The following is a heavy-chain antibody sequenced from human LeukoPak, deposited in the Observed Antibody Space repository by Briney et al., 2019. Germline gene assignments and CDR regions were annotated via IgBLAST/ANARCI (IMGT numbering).Heavy chain of an antibody. V-gene: IGHV3-64*02. CDR1: GFTFSNYA. CDR3: AREGPRGYSHGYGNYYFDY. CDR2: ITTNGGST. Sequence: GGSLRLPCAASGFTFSNYAMHWVRQAPGKGLEYVSAITTNGGSTFYADSVKGRFTISRDNSKNTLSLQMGSLRDDDMAVYYCAREGPRGYSHGYGNYYFDYWGQGTLVTVSS. J-gene: IGHJ4*02. D-gene: IGHD5-18*01.